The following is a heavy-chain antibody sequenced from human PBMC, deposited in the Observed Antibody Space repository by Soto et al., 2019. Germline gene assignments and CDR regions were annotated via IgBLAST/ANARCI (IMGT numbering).Heavy chain of an antibody. CDR3: ARNMRLDY. J-gene: IGHJ4*02. CDR2: IYYSGST. Sequence: SETLSLTCTVSGGSISSSSYYWGWIRQPPGKGLEWIGSIYYSGSTYYNPSRKSRVTISVDTSKNQSSLKLSSVTAADTAVYYCARNMRLDYWGQGTLVTLSS. V-gene: IGHV4-39*01. CDR1: GGSISSSSYY.